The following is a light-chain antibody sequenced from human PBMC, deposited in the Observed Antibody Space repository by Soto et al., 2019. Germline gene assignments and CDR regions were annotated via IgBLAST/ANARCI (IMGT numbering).Light chain of an antibody. CDR1: ENTRSY. J-gene: IGKJ1*01. CDR2: AAS. Sequence: DIQMTQSPSSLSASAGDRVTITCRASENTRSYLNWYQQKPGKAPEVLIYAASKLHSGVPLRFSGSGSGTDFTLNITRLQPEDFATYYCQQTFGTPRTFGQGTKLEI. CDR3: QQTFGTPRT. V-gene: IGKV1-39*01.